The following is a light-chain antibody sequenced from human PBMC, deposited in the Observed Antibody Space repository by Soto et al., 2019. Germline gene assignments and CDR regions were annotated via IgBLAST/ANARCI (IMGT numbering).Light chain of an antibody. J-gene: IGLJ3*02. Sequence: QSALTQPRSVSGSPGQSVTISCTGTASDVGAYNYVSWYQQHPGTAPKLVIYDVSNRPSGVPDRFSGSKSGNTASLTISGLKAEDEADFYCCAYVGTYKWVFGGGTKVTVL. CDR1: ASDVGAYNY. V-gene: IGLV2-11*01. CDR3: CAYVGTYKWV. CDR2: DVS.